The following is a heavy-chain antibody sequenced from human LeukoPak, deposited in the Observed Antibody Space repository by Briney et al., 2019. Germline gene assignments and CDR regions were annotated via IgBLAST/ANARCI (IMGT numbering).Heavy chain of an antibody. D-gene: IGHD3-22*01. CDR2: IYPGDSDT. Sequence: GESLKIPCKGSGYSFTTYWIGWVRQMPGKGLEWMGIIYPGDSDTRYSPSFQGQVTMSADKSINTAYLQWSRLKASDTAMYYCARRTNDRSGFYYFDYWGQGTLVTVSS. J-gene: IGHJ4*02. CDR1: GYSFTTYW. V-gene: IGHV5-51*01. CDR3: ARRTNDRSGFYYFDY.